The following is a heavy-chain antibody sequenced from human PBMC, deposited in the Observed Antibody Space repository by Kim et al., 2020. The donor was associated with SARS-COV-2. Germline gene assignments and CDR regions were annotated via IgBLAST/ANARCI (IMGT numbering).Heavy chain of an antibody. Sequence: KRRVTISVDKSKNQFSLKLSSVTAADTAVYYCARGVAYYYDSSGYYPLDYWGQGTLVTVSS. J-gene: IGHJ4*02. V-gene: IGHV4-4*02. CDR3: ARGVAYYYDSSGYYPLDY. D-gene: IGHD3-22*01.